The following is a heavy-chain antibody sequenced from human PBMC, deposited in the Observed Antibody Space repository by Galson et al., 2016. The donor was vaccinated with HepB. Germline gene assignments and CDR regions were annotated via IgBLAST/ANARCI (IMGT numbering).Heavy chain of an antibody. Sequence: TLSLTCVVSGGSISSGGYSWSWIRQPPGKGLEWLGYVHHSGSTYYNPSLKSRVTISVDRSRKQFSLKLSSVTAADTAVYYCARGVVMDTLFDPWGPGTLVTVSS. D-gene: IGHD3-3*01. CDR1: GGSISSGGYS. V-gene: IGHV4-30-2*01. J-gene: IGHJ5*02. CDR2: VHHSGST. CDR3: ARGVVMDTLFDP.